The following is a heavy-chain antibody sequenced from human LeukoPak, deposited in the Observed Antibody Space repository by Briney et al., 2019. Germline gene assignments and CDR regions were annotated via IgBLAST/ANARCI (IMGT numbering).Heavy chain of an antibody. V-gene: IGHV1-46*01. J-gene: IGHJ3*02. CDR1: GYTFTSYY. CDR2: INPSGGST. CDR3: ARGGDYYDSSGYYDDAFDI. D-gene: IGHD3-22*01. Sequence: ASVKVSCKASGYTFTSYYMHWVRQAPGQGLEWMGIINPSGGSTSYAQKFQGRVTMTRDMSTSTVYMEPSSLRSEDTAVYYCARGGDYYDSSGYYDDAFDIWGQGTMVTVPS.